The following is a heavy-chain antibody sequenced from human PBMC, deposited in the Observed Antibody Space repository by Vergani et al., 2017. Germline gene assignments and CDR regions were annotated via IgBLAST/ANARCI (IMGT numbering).Heavy chain of an antibody. CDR1: GFTFDDYT. Sequence: EVQLVESGGVVVQPGGSLRLSCAASGFTFDDYTMHWVRQAPGKGLEWVSLISSDGGSTYYADSVKGRFTLSGDNSKNSLYLQMNSLRTEDTALYYCAKAALMTGDGYYDCWGQGTLVTVSS. J-gene: IGHJ4*02. CDR2: ISSDGGST. CDR3: AKAALMTGDGYYDC. V-gene: IGHV3-43*01. D-gene: IGHD2-15*01.